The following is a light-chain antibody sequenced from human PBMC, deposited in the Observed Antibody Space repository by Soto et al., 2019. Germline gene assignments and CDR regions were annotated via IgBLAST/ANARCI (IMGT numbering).Light chain of an antibody. CDR1: HNINYY. V-gene: IGKV1-17*03. J-gene: IGKJ4*01. CDR3: LQHNSYPLT. Sequence: DIQMTQSPSAMSASVGDRVTISCRASHNINYYLAWFQQKPGKIPNRLIYSASSLQSGVPSRFSGSGSGTEFTLTITGLQPEDTAIYYCLQHNSYPLTFGGGTKVEIK. CDR2: SAS.